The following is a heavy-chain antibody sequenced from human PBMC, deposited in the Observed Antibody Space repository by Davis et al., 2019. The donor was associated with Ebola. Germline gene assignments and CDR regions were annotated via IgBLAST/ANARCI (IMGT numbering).Heavy chain of an antibody. CDR1: GFTFSSYS. CDR2: ISSSSSYI. Sequence: GGSLRLSCAASGFTFSSYSMNWVRQAPGKGLEWVSSISSSSSYIYYADSVKGRFTISRDNAKNSLYLQMNSLRAEDTAVYYCAKDGLLWFGGSLYWGQGTLVTVSS. D-gene: IGHD3-10*01. V-gene: IGHV3-21*01. CDR3: AKDGLLWFGGSLY. J-gene: IGHJ4*02.